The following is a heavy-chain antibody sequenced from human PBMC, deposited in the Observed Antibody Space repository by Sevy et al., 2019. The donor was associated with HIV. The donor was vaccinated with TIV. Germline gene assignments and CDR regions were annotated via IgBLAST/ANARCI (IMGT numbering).Heavy chain of an antibody. Sequence: GGSLRLSCVVSGFTFKNYGMAWVRQAPGKGLEWVSTINDRGGDTHYADSVSGRFIISRDNSQNTLYLQMNGLRGDDTAVYYCATDLTVRRSNYGFDSWGRGILVTVSS. CDR2: INDRGGDT. D-gene: IGHD3-10*01. CDR3: ATDLTVRRSNYGFDS. V-gene: IGHV3-23*01. CDR1: GFTFKNYG. J-gene: IGHJ4*02.